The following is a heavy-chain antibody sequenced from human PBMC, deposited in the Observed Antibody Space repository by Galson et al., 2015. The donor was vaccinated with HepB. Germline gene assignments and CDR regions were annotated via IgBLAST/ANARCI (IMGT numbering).Heavy chain of an antibody. V-gene: IGHV3-23*01. CDR1: RFTFNFYA. CDR3: ASGGGY. Sequence: SLRLSCAASRFTFNFYAMSWVRQAPGKGLEWVSSIGSSGDSTYYADSVEGRFTISRDNSKNTLYLQMNSLRPEDTAVYYCASGGGYWGQGTLVTVSS. CDR2: IGSSGDST. J-gene: IGHJ4*02. D-gene: IGHD2-15*01.